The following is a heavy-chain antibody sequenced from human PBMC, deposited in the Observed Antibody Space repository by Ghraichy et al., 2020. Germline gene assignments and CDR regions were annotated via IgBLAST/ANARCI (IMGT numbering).Heavy chain of an antibody. CDR3: AKRGERLEVWGTVTMGVPDY. D-gene: IGHD4-17*01. CDR1: GFTFSSYA. J-gene: IGHJ4*02. Sequence: GGSLRLSCAASGFTFSSYAMSWVRQAPGKGLEWVSAISGSGGSTYYADSVKGRFTISRDNSKNTLYLQMNSLRAEDTAVYYCAKRGERLEVWGTVTMGVPDYWGQGTLVTVSS. V-gene: IGHV3-23*01. CDR2: ISGSGGST.